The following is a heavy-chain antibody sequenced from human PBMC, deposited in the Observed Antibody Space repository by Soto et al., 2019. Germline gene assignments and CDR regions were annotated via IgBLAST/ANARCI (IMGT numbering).Heavy chain of an antibody. CDR2: INPNSGGT. D-gene: IGHD4-17*01. CDR3: ARDSSTTVTTVRLDP. CDR1: GYTFTGYY. Sequence: ASVKVSCKASGYTFTGYYMHWVRQAPGQGLEWMGWINPNSGGTNYAQKFQGRVTMTRDTSISTAYMELSRLRSDDTAVYYCARDSSTTVTTVRLDPWGQGTLVT. V-gene: IGHV1-2*02. J-gene: IGHJ5*02.